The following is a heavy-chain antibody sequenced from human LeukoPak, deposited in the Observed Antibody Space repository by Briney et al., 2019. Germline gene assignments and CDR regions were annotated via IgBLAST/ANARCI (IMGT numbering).Heavy chain of an antibody. Sequence: VGALRLSCAGSGFTFSSYAMSWVRQAPGKGLEGVPASSGSGSSTYNADSEKGRFTISRANSKTTLSLQMNSLRAEDTALYYCAKRDGYNSNPLKDWGQGTLVTVSS. V-gene: IGHV3-23*01. CDR2: SSGSGSST. D-gene: IGHD5-24*01. J-gene: IGHJ4*02. CDR1: GFTFSSYA. CDR3: AKRDGYNSNPLKD.